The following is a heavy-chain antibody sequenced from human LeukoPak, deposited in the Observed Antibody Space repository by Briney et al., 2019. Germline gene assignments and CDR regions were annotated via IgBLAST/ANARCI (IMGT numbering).Heavy chain of an antibody. Sequence: PGKSLRLSCAASGFTFSSYGMHWVRQAPGKGLEWVAVIWYDGSNKYYADSVKGRFTISRDNSKNTLYLQMNSLRAEDTAVYYCAHCCTSYCDIGQWGQGTLVTVSS. V-gene: IGHV3-33*01. CDR1: GFTFSSYG. D-gene: IGHD2-21*01. CDR2: IWYDGSNK. J-gene: IGHJ4*02. CDR3: AHCCTSYCDIGQ.